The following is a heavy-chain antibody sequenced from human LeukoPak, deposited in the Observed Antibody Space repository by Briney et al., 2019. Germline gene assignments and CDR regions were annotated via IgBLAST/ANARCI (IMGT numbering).Heavy chain of an antibody. Sequence: SETLSLTCAVSGGSISSGGYSWSWIRQPPGKGLEWIGEINHSGSTNYNPSLKSRVTISVDTSKNQFSLKLSSVTAADTAVYYCARAGKRGYYYYGSGSSLGDFDYWGQGTLVTVSS. CDR2: INHSGST. CDR3: ARAGKRGYYYYGSGSSLGDFDY. J-gene: IGHJ4*02. D-gene: IGHD3-10*01. CDR1: GGSISSGGYS. V-gene: IGHV4-34*01.